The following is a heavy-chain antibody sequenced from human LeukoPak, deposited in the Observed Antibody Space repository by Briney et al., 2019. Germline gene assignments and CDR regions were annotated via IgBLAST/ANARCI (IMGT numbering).Heavy chain of an antibody. D-gene: IGHD6-13*01. J-gene: IGHJ4*02. CDR1: GFTFRNYG. Sequence: GGSLRLSCAASGFTFRNYGMYWVRQVSGKGLEWVALIWHDGSNKNYADSVKGRFTISRDNAKNTLFLEMNSLRVEDTALYYCARWARFSTGWYELDYWGQGTLVTVSS. CDR2: IWHDGSNK. V-gene: IGHV3-33*01. CDR3: ARWARFSTGWYELDY.